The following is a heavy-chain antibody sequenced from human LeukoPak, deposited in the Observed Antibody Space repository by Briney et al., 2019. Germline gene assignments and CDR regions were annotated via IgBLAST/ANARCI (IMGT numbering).Heavy chain of an antibody. CDR2: LYYSGST. J-gene: IGHJ4*02. V-gene: IGHV4-59*12. CDR1: GGSISSYY. Sequence: SETLSLTCTVSGGSISSYYWSWIRQPPGRGLEWIGSLYYSGSTNYNPSLRSRVTMSVDTSKNQFSLKLSSVTAADTAVYYCARALNPLPGTYYFDSWGQGTLVTVSS. CDR3: ARALNPLPGTYYFDS. D-gene: IGHD2-15*01.